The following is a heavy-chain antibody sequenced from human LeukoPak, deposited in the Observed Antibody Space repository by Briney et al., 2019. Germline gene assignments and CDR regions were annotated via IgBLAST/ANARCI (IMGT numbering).Heavy chain of an antibody. V-gene: IGHV3-30-3*01. CDR1: GFTFSSYA. CDR3: ARSKSYYFDY. CDR2: ISYDGSNK. Sequence: GGSLRLSCAASGFTFSSYAMHWVRQAPGKGLEWVAVISYDGSNKYYADSVKGRFTISRDNSKNTLYLQMNSLRAEDTAVYYCARSKSYYFDYWGQGTLVTLSS. J-gene: IGHJ4*02.